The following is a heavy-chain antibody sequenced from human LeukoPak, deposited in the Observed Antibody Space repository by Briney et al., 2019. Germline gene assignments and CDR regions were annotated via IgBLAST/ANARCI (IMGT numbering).Heavy chain of an antibody. CDR2: IKQDGSEE. CDR1: GFTFSNYW. D-gene: IGHD5-12*01. V-gene: IGHV3-7*05. J-gene: IGHJ2*01. Sequence: GGSLRLSCAASGFTFSNYWMSWVRQAPGKGLEWVANIKQDGSEEYYVDSVKGRFTISRDNAKNSLFLQMNSLRAEDTAVYYCARDQGGLRDSYFDLWGRGTLVTVSS. CDR3: ARDQGGLRDSYFDL.